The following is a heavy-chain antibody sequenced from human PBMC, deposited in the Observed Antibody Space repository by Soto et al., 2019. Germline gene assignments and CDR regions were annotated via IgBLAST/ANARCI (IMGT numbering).Heavy chain of an antibody. D-gene: IGHD5-12*01. CDR3: AKDRATAYDWYFDL. CDR1: GFTFGSYA. J-gene: IGHJ2*01. V-gene: IGHV3-23*01. CDR2: IRGSGGGS. Sequence: EVQLLEPGGGLVQPGGSLRLSCAASGFTFGSYAMSWVRQAPGKGLEWVSRIRGSGGGSDYADSVKGRFTISRDNSENTLYLQMNTLRVEDTAVYYCAKDRATAYDWYFDLWGRGTLVTVSS.